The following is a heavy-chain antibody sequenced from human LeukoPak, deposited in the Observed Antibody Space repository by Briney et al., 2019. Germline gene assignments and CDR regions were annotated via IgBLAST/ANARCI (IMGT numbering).Heavy chain of an antibody. V-gene: IGHV3-21*01. CDR1: GFTFSSYS. CDR3: ARAVLARLVDY. D-gene: IGHD4/OR15-4a*01. Sequence: GGSLRPSCAASGFTFSSYSMNWVRQAPGKGLEWVSSISSSSSYIYYADSVKGRFTISRDSAKNSLYLQMNSLRAEDTAVYYCARAVLARLVDYWGQGTLVTVSS. J-gene: IGHJ4*02. CDR2: ISSSSSYI.